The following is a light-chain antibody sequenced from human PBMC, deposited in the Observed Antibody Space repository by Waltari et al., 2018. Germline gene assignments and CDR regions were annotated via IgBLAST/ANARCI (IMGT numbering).Light chain of an antibody. CDR2: AAS. CDR3: QQYNNWPPWT. J-gene: IGKJ1*01. Sequence: DIQMTQSPSTLSASVGARVTITCRASQSISRWLAWYQHKPGKAPKLLIYAASSLQNGVPSRFSGSGSDTEFTLTISSLQSEDFAVYYCQQYNNWPPWTFGPGTKVEIK. V-gene: IGKV1-5*01. CDR1: QSISRW.